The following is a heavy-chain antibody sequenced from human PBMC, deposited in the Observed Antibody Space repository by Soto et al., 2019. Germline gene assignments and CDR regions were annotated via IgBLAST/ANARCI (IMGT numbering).Heavy chain of an antibody. D-gene: IGHD2-15*01. J-gene: IGHJ4*02. CDR3: CSSQTPTSFDY. CDR2: INTYNGNT. V-gene: IGHV1-18*01. Sequence: QVQLVQSESEVKKPGASVKVSCEASGYTFTNYGISWVRQAPGQGLEFMGWINTYNGNTKYPQKFPGRVTMTADTSTSTAYMELRSLRSDDTAVYYCCSSQTPTSFDYWGQGTLVTVSS. CDR1: GYTFTNYG.